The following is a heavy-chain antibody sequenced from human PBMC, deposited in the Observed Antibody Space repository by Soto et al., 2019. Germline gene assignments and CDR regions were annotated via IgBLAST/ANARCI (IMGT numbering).Heavy chain of an antibody. CDR3: ASWGAGIVVVPAATSAFDI. CDR2: IYYSGST. Sequence: SETLSLTCTVSGGSISSSSYYWGWIRQPPGKGLEWIGSIYYSGSTYYNPSLKSRVTISVDTSKNQFSLKLSSVTAADTAVYYCASWGAGIVVVPAATSAFDIWGQGTMVTVSS. V-gene: IGHV4-39*01. CDR1: GGSISSSSYY. D-gene: IGHD2-2*01. J-gene: IGHJ3*02.